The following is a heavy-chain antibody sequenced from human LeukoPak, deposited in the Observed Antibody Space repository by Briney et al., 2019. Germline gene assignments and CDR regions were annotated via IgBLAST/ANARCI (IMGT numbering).Heavy chain of an antibody. CDR1: GFTFSSYA. Sequence: TGRSLRLSCAASGFTFSSYAMHWVRQAPGKGLEWAAVISYDGSNKYYADSVKGRFTISRDNSKNTLYLQMNSLRAEDTAVYYCAKGDPYSSGWYDYWGQGTLVTVSS. CDR2: ISYDGSNK. D-gene: IGHD6-19*01. V-gene: IGHV3-30-3*01. J-gene: IGHJ4*02. CDR3: AKGDPYSSGWYDY.